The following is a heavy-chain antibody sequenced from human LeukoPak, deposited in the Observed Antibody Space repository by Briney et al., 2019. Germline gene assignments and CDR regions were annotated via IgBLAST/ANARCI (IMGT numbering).Heavy chain of an antibody. CDR3: ARSFPVSVTTSTHFDY. Sequence: ASAKVSCKASGYSFTDYYMHWVRQAPGQGLEWMGWINPNSGGTSYAQKFQGRVTMTRDTSISTAYVELSGLTSDDTAVYYCARSFPVSVTTSTHFDYWGQGTPITVSS. CDR2: INPNSGGT. D-gene: IGHD2/OR15-2a*01. J-gene: IGHJ4*02. V-gene: IGHV1-2*02. CDR1: GYSFTDYY.